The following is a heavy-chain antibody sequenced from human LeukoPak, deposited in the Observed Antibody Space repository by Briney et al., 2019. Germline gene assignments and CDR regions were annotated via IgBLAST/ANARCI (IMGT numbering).Heavy chain of an antibody. CDR2: MYYSGST. CDR3: ARAYCGGGDCYHSRGWFDT. J-gene: IGHJ5*02. CDR1: GGSISSRTYY. Sequence: SEALSLTCTVSGGSISSRTYYWGWIRQPPGKGLEWIGSMYYSGSTSYNPSLKSRVTISVDTSKNQFSLKLSSVIAADTAVYYCARAYCGGGDCYHSRGWFDTWGQGTLVTVSS. D-gene: IGHD2-21*02. V-gene: IGHV4-39*07.